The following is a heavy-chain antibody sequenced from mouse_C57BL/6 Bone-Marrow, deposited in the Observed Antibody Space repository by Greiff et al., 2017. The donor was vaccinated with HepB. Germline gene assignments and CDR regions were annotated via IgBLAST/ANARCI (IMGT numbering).Heavy chain of an antibody. J-gene: IGHJ2*01. Sequence: VQLKESGAELVKPGASVKMSCKASGYTFTTYPIEWMKQNHGKSLEWIGNFHPYNDDTKYNEKFKGKATLTVEKSSSTVYLELSRLTSDDSAVYYCARGVYYDYNYFDYWGQGTTLTVSS. CDR3: ARGVYYDYNYFDY. D-gene: IGHD2-4*01. CDR1: GYTFTTYP. V-gene: IGHV1-47*01. CDR2: FHPYNDDT.